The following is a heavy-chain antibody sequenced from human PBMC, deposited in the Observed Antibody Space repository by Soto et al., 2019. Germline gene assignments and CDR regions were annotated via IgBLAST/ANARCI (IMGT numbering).Heavy chain of an antibody. J-gene: IGHJ6*02. Sequence: PGGSLRLSCAASGFTVSSNYMSWVRQAPGKGLEWISIIYSAGNTYHADSLKGRFTISRDNSKNTLYLQMNSLGAEDTAVYYGARDFVVGGPTINYYYGMVIGGQGTTVTVSS. D-gene: IGHD1-26*01. CDR3: ARDFVVGGPTINYYYGMVI. CDR2: IYSAGNT. V-gene: IGHV3-66*01. CDR1: GFTVSSNY.